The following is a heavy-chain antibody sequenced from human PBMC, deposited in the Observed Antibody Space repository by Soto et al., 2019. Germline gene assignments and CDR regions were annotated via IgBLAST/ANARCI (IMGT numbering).Heavy chain of an antibody. D-gene: IGHD3-10*01. CDR3: VNVYCYSSGRQYFDF. V-gene: IGHV3-9*01. CDR1: GFNFEDYA. Sequence: EVQLVESGGGLVQPGRSLRLSCAASGFNFEDYAMHWVRQAPGKGLEWVSGITWNSGRIGYADSVKGRFTISRNNAKNSLYLEMNSLRAEDTVLYYCVNVYCYSSGRQYFDFWGQGTLVTVSP. J-gene: IGHJ4*02. CDR2: ITWNSGRI.